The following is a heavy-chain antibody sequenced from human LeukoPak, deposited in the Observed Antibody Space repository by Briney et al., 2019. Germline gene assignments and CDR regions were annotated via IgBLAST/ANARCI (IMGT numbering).Heavy chain of an antibody. CDR3: ASAHYDYVWGSYRPFDY. V-gene: IGHV4-61*01. CDR2: IYYSGST. Sequence: SETLSLTLTVSRGSDSSGSYYWSWLRHPPGKGLEWIGYIYYSGSTIYNPPLKSRVTISVDPSKNQFSLKLCSVTAAETAVYYCASAHYDYVWGSYRPFDYWGQGTLVTVSS. D-gene: IGHD3-16*02. CDR1: RGSDSSGSYY. J-gene: IGHJ4*02.